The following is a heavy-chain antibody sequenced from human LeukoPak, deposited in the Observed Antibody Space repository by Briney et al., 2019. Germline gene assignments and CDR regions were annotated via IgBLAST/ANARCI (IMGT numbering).Heavy chain of an antibody. CDR3: AGYSSGWFGAFHI. CDR1: GFTFSDYY. D-gene: IGHD6-19*01. V-gene: IGHV3-11*04. Sequence: GGSLRLSCAASGFTFSDYYMSWIRQAPGKGLEWLSYIISTGGTIYYADSVKGRFTISRDNAKNSLYLQMNSLRAEDTAVYYSAGYSSGWFGAFHIWGQGTMVAVSS. CDR2: IISTGGTI. J-gene: IGHJ3*02.